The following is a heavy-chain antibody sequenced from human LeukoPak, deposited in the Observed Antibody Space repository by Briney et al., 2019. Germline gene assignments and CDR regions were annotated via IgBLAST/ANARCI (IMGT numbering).Heavy chain of an antibody. CDR1: GFTFSGSA. CDR2: IRNKANSYAT. CDR3: TRRYEGGYDSSGYYFPFFDY. D-gene: IGHD3-22*01. V-gene: IGHV3-73*01. Sequence: GGSLRLSCAASGFTFSGSAVHWVRQASGKGLEWVGRIRNKANSYATAYAASVKGRFTISRDDSRNTAYLQMNSLKTEDTAMYYCTRRYEGGYDSSGYYFPFFDYWGQGTLVTVSS. J-gene: IGHJ4*02.